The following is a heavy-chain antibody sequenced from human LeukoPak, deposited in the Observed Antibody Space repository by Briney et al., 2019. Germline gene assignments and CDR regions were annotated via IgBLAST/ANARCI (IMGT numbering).Heavy chain of an antibody. CDR3: ARVEPSRRDGYPYCFDY. V-gene: IGHV1-69*13. CDR2: IIPIFDIT. J-gene: IGHJ4*02. D-gene: IGHD5-24*01. Sequence: ASVKVSCKASGGTFISYAVSWVRQAPGQGLEWMGGIIPIFDITNYAQKFQGRVTITADESTTTAYMELRSLRSEDTAVYYCARVEPSRRDGYPYCFDYWGQGALVTVSS. CDR1: GGTFISYA.